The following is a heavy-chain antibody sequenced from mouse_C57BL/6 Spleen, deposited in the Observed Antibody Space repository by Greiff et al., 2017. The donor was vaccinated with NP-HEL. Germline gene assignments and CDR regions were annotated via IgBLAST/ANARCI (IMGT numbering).Heavy chain of an antibody. CDR1: GYSITSGYD. D-gene: IGHD2-10*01. J-gene: IGHJ1*03. CDR2: ISYGGST. Sequence: EVKLMESGPGMVKPSQSLSLTCTVTGYSITSGYDWHWIRHFPGNKLEWMGYISYGGSTNYNPSLKSRISITHDTSKNHFFLKLNSVTTEDTATYYCAREPFYGKGGYFDVWGTGTTVTVSS. V-gene: IGHV3-1*01. CDR3: AREPFYGKGGYFDV.